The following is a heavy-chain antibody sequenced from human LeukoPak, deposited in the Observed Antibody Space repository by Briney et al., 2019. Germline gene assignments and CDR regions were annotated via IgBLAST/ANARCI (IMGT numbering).Heavy chain of an antibody. CDR2: INPNSGGT. CDR1: GYTFTGYY. Sequence: ASVKVSCKASGYTFTGYYMHWVRQAPGQGLEWMGWINPNSGGTNYAQKFQGRVTMTRDTSISTAYMELSRLRSDDTAVYYCARDAFMVRGVIITNPTDYWGQGTLVTVSS. J-gene: IGHJ4*02. CDR3: ARDAFMVRGVIITNPTDY. D-gene: IGHD3-10*01. V-gene: IGHV1-2*02.